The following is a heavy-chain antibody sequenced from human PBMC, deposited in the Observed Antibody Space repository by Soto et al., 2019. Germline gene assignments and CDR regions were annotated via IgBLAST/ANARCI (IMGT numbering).Heavy chain of an antibody. V-gene: IGHV3-66*01. CDR3: ARDSYTRY. CDR1: GFIVSTSY. Sequence: GGSLRLSCAVSGFIVSTSYMSWVRQAPGKGLQWVSIIYNDGSTYYADSVKGRFTVSRDDSKNTLYLDILSLRAEDTAVYYCARDSYTRYWGQGTLVTVSS. J-gene: IGHJ4*02. CDR2: IYNDGST. D-gene: IGHD4-4*01.